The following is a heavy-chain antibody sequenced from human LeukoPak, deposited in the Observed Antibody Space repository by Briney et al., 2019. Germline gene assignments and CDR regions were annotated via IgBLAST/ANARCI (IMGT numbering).Heavy chain of an antibody. D-gene: IGHD3-22*01. CDR3: ARAPSEIGGYYPEYFRH. J-gene: IGHJ1*01. Sequence: GGPLRLSCAASGFTFSSYWMHWVRQAPGKGPVWVSRIKSDGSTNYADSVKGRFTISRDNAKNTVSLQMNSLRAEDTGVYYCARAPSEIGGYYPEYFRHWGQGTLVTVSS. CDR1: GFTFSSYW. V-gene: IGHV3-74*01. CDR2: IKSDGST.